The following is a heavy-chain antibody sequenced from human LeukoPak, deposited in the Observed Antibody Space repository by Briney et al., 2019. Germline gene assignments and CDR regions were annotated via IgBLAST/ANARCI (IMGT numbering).Heavy chain of an antibody. D-gene: IGHD3-22*01. V-gene: IGHV1-69*05. J-gene: IGHJ4*02. CDR2: IIPIFGTA. CDR1: GGPFSSYA. CDR3: ARDRSYYDSSGFLDY. Sequence: SVKVSCKASGGPFSSYAISWVRQAPGQGLEWMGRIIPIFGTANYAQKFQGRVTITTDESTSTAYMELSSLRSEDTAVYYCARDRSYYDSSGFLDYWGRGTLVTVSS.